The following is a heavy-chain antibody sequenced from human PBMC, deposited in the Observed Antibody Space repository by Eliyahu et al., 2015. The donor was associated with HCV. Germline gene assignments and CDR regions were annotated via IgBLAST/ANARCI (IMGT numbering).Heavy chain of an antibody. D-gene: IGHD3-10*01. CDR3: ARGLWTKAALDY. Sequence: QVQLVESGGGVVQPGRSLXLXCAASGFTFTNYALHWVRQAPGKGLEWVAVASYDGSHQYYTDSVKGRFTISRDNSRNTLSLQMNSLKTEDTAVYYCARGLWTKAALDYWGQGTLVTVSS. CDR1: GFTFTNYA. CDR2: ASYDGSHQ. V-gene: IGHV3-30*04. J-gene: IGHJ4*02.